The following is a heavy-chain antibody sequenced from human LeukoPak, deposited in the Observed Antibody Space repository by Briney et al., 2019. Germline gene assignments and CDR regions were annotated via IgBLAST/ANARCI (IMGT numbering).Heavy chain of an antibody. V-gene: IGHV4-39*07. CDR2: IYYSGST. CDR1: GGSISSSSYY. CDR3: AREFGGYFDY. D-gene: IGHD3-10*01. Sequence: SETLSLTCTVSGGSISSSSYYRGWIRQPPGKGLEWNGSIYYSGSTYYNPSLKSRVTISVDTSKNQFSLKLSSVTAADTAVYYCAREFGGYFDYWGQGTLVTVSS. J-gene: IGHJ4*02.